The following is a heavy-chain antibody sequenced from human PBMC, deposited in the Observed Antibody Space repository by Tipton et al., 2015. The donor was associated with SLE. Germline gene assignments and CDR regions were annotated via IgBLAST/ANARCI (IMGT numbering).Heavy chain of an antibody. CDR2: IYYSGST. D-gene: IGHD6-19*01. CDR1: GGSISSSSYY. V-gene: IGHV4-39*07. J-gene: IGHJ3*02. CDR3: ARGQWLVRDAFDI. Sequence: TLSLTCTVSGGSISSSSYYWGWIRQPPGKGLEWIGSIYYSGSTNYNPSLKSRVAISVDTSKNQFSLKLSSVTAADTAMYYCARGQWLVRDAFDIWGQGTVVTVSS.